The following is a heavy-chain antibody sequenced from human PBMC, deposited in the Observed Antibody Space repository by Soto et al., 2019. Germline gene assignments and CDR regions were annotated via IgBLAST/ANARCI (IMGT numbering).Heavy chain of an antibody. D-gene: IGHD3-10*01. CDR2: IYYSGST. Sequence: SETLSLSSTVPRSSLSSYYWSWIRQPPGKGLEWIGYIYYSGSTNYNPSLKSRVTISVDTSKNQFSLKLSSVTAADTAVYYCARVVRRVDVYYNYYYMDVWGKWTTVT. CDR3: ARVVRRVDVYYNYYYMDV. V-gene: IGHV4-59*01. CDR1: RSSLSSYY. J-gene: IGHJ6*03.